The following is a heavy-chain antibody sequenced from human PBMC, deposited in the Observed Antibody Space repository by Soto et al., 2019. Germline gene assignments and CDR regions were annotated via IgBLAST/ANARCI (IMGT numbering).Heavy chain of an antibody. CDR2: IIPIRGIT. V-gene: IGHV1-69*02. J-gene: IGHJ6*02. D-gene: IGHD5-18*01. CDR1: GGTFSSYT. Sequence: AASVKVSCKASGGTFSSYTISWVRQAPGQGLEWMGIIIPIRGITNYAQKFQGRVTMTRDKSTSTVYMELSSLRSEDTAVYYCARGGLDTAMVIYYYGMDVWGQGTTVTVSS. CDR3: ARGGLDTAMVIYYYGMDV.